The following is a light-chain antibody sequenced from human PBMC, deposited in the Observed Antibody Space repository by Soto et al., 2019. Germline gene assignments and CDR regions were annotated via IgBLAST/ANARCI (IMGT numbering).Light chain of an antibody. CDR1: QSVSSTY. J-gene: IGKJ1*01. Sequence: VLTQSPGTLSLSPVERATLSCRASQSVSSTYLAWYQQKPGQAPRLLIYGASSRATGIPDRFSGSGSGTDFTLTISRLEPEDFAVYYCQQYGSSPWTFGQGTKVDIK. V-gene: IGKV3-20*01. CDR3: QQYGSSPWT. CDR2: GAS.